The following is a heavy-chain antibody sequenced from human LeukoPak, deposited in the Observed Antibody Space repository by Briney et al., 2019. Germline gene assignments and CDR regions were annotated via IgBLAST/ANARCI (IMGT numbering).Heavy chain of an antibody. Sequence: GGSLRLSCAASGFTFDDYAMHWVRQAPGKGLEWVSGISWNSGSIGYADSVKGRFTISRDNAKNSLYLQMNSLRAEDTAVYYCADYDSSGYPSTWGQGTLVTVSS. J-gene: IGHJ4*02. CDR3: ADYDSSGYPST. CDR2: ISWNSGSI. D-gene: IGHD3-22*01. V-gene: IGHV3-9*01. CDR1: GFTFDDYA.